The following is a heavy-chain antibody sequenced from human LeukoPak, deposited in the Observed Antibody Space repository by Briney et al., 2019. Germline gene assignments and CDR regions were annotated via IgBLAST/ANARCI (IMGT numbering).Heavy chain of an antibody. V-gene: IGHV3-23*01. D-gene: IGHD1-26*01. CDR1: GFTFSSYG. CDR2: ISGSGGST. J-gene: IGHJ4*02. Sequence: GGSLRLSCAASGFTFSSYGMHWVRQAPGKGLEWVSAISGSGGSTYYADSVKGRFTISRDNSKNTLYLQMNSLRDEDTAVYYCASSGSYRFDYWGQGTLVTVSS. CDR3: ASSGSYRFDY.